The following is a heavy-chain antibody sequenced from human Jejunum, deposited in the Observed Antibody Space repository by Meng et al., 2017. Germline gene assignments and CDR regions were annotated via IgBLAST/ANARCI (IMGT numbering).Heavy chain of an antibody. V-gene: IGHV4-61*08. D-gene: IGHD6-6*01. CDR1: GGSVSSAAYY. CDR3: AHSSSSSSFGFDY. Sequence: QAPAPAPRLLKPSATLSPTCTVSGGSVSSAAYYWNWIRQPPGKGLEWIGYIYYSGGTTYSPSLNSRVTISIDTAKNQVSLKVSSVTAADTAVYYCAHSSSSSSFGFDYWGQGTLVTVSS. CDR2: IYYSGGT. J-gene: IGHJ4*02.